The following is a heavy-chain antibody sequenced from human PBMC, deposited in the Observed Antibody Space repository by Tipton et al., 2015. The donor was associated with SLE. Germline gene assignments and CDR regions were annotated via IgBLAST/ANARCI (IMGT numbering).Heavy chain of an antibody. V-gene: IGHV3-74*01. J-gene: IGHJ3*02. D-gene: IGHD3-3*01. CDR3: ASNYDFWSGYHAFDI. CDR2: FNSDEGSI. CDR1: RFTSSGYW. Sequence: SLRLSCAASRFTSSGYWMHWVRQAPGKGLVWVSRFNSDEGSITYADSVKGRFTISRDNAKNTMYLQMNSLRAEDTALYYCASNYDFWSGYHAFDIWGQGTMVTVSS.